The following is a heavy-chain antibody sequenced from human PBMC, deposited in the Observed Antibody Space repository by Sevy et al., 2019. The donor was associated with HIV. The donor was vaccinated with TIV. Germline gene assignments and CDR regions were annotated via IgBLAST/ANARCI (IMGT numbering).Heavy chain of an antibody. J-gene: IGHJ4*02. CDR3: ATFSVGY. D-gene: IGHD3-3*01. CDR1: GFTFSDSW. Sequence: GGSLRLSCAASGFTFSDSWMHWVRQAPGKGLEWVANINQDGKETYYVDSVKGRFTISRDNAKNSLYLQMNSLRDDDTAVYYCATFSVGYWGQGTLVTVSS. CDR2: INQDGKET. V-gene: IGHV3-7*01.